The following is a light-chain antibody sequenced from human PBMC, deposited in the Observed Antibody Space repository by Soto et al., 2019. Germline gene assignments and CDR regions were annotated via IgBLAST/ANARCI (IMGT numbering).Light chain of an antibody. CDR2: AAS. CDR3: QQSYSTPIP. V-gene: IGKV1-39*01. Sequence: TLSPPTLSPSLRVRVTITTRASQSISSYLNWYQEKPGKAPKLLSYAASSLQSGVPSRFSGSGSGTDFTLTISSLQPEDFATYYCQQSYSTPIPVGQGGRL. CDR1: QSISSY. J-gene: IGKJ5*01.